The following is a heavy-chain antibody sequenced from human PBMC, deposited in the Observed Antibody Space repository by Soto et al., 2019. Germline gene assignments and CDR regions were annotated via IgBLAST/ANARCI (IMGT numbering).Heavy chain of an antibody. J-gene: IGHJ5*02. CDR3: ARATLAAEYSSGWTLDH. CDR1: GFTFSNYA. D-gene: IGHD6-19*01. Sequence: QVQLVESGGGVVQPGGSLRLSCAASGFTFSNYAMHWVRQAPGKGLEWMAFISYDGSNEYYADSVKGRFTISRDNSKKTLDLQMNTRRADDTAVYYCARATLAAEYSSGWTLDHWGQEPLVTVSS. V-gene: IGHV3-30-3*01. CDR2: ISYDGSNE.